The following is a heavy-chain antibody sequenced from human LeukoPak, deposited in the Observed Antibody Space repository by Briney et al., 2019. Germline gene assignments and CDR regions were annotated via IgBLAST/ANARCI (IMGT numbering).Heavy chain of an antibody. V-gene: IGHV3-9*02. D-gene: IGHD6-6*01. CDR2: ISWNSGTI. CDR1: GFTSDDYA. Sequence: GGSLRLSCAASGFTSDDYAMHWVRQAPGKGLEWVSAISWNSGTIGYADSVKGRFTISRDNAKNSLYLQMNSLRAEDTALYYCAKVVAARRYYYYMDVWGKGTTVTVSS. CDR3: AKVVAARRYYYYMDV. J-gene: IGHJ6*03.